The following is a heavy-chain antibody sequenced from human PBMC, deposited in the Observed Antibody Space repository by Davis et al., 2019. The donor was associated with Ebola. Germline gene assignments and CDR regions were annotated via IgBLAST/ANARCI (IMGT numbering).Heavy chain of an antibody. CDR3: ARVSRTYSGYDFDY. CDR2: ISTAVGTM. D-gene: IGHD5-12*01. J-gene: IGHJ4*02. Sequence: GGSLRLSCAVSGFTFSDYYMTWIRQAPEKGLEWVSYISTAVGTMYYADSVKGRFTISRDNAKNSLYLQMNSLRAEDTAIYYCARVSRTYSGYDFDYWGQGTLVTVSS. V-gene: IGHV3-11*01. CDR1: GFTFSDYY.